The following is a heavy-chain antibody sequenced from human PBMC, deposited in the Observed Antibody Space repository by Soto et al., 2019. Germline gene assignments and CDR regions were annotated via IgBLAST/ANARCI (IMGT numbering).Heavy chain of an antibody. J-gene: IGHJ4*02. D-gene: IGHD2-2*01. Sequence: GASVKVSCKASGYTFTSYGITWVRQAPGQGLEWMGWISAYNGNTNYAQKLQGRVTLTTDTSTSTAYMELRILRKDDTALYYCARGRYYYDNWGQGTPVTVSS. V-gene: IGHV1-18*01. CDR1: GYTFTSYG. CDR2: ISAYNGNT. CDR3: ARGRYYYDN.